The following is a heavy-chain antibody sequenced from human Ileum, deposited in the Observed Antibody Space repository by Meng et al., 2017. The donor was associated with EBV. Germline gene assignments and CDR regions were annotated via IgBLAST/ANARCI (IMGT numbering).Heavy chain of an antibody. CDR3: ASRPGFNLGPFDF. V-gene: IGHV1-3*04. CDR2: INTDNGET. D-gene: IGHD1-14*01. J-gene: IGHJ4*02. CDR1: GDTFTSYA. Sequence: VQHVQSGDVVKPPRSSVTVFCNSAGDTFTSYAIHLWRQAPGQRPDWMRWINTDNGETEFSQKFQGVVTITRATSATTAYMELICLRSEDTAVYYCASRPGFNLGPFDFWGQGTLVTVSS.